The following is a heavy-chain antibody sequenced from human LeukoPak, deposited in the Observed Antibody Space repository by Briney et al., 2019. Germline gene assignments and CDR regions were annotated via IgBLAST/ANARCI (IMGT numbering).Heavy chain of an antibody. Sequence: ASVKVSCKVSGYTLTELSMHWVRQAPGKGLEWMGGFDPEDGETIYAQKFQGRVTMTEDTSTDTAYMELSSLRSEDTAVYYCATAPPLEYLFDYWGQGTLVTVSS. CDR3: ATAPPLEYLFDY. D-gene: IGHD2/OR15-2a*01. CDR1: GYTLTELS. J-gene: IGHJ4*02. V-gene: IGHV1-24*01. CDR2: FDPEDGET.